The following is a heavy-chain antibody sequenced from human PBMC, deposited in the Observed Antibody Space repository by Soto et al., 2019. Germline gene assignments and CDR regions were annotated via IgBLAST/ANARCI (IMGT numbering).Heavy chain of an antibody. CDR2: IKQDGSEK. V-gene: IGHV3-7*01. J-gene: IGHJ4*02. CDR1: GFTFSTYW. CDR3: ARGSGSYYIH. Sequence: PGGSLRLSCAASGFTFSTYWMSWVRQAPGKGLEWVANIKQDGSEKYYVDSVKGRFTISRDNAKNSLYLQLNSLTADDTAVYYCARGSGSYYIHWGQGTLVTVSS. D-gene: IGHD1-26*01.